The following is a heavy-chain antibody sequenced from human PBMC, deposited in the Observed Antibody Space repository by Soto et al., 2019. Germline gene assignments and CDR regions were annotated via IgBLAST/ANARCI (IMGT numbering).Heavy chain of an antibody. CDR3: VRATYFSDSSGYTRCLDY. CDR1: GFNLSHPW. J-gene: IGHJ4*02. V-gene: IGHV3-15*01. D-gene: IGHD3-22*01. CDR2: IKSKTDGGTA. Sequence: GGSLRLSCAASGFNLSHPWMTWVRQAAGKGLEWVGHIKSKTDGGTADYAAPVKGRITISRDDSKNTIYLQMNSLKTEDTAVYYCVRATYFSDSSGYTRCLDYWGQGTLVTVSS.